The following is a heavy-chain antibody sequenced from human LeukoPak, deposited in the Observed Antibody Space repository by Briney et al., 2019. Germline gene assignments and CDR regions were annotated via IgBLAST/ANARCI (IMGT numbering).Heavy chain of an antibody. CDR1: GGPISSSSYY. D-gene: IGHD3-22*01. Sequence: PSETLSLTCTVSGGPISSSSYYWRWIRQPPGKGLGWIGSIYYSGVTSYNPSLNSRVTISVDTSKNQFSLKLSSVTAADTAVYYCATHQHYYDSSGGFDPWGQGTLVTVSS. CDR2: IYYSGVT. CDR3: ATHQHYYDSSGGFDP. V-gene: IGHV4-39*01. J-gene: IGHJ5*02.